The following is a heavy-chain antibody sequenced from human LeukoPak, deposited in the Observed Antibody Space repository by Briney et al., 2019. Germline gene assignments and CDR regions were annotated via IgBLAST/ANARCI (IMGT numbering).Heavy chain of an antibody. CDR2: INPNSGGT. V-gene: IGHV1-2*02. D-gene: IGHD3-3*01. CDR3: ARGPPSRDFWSGFRFDP. CDR1: GYTFTGYY. J-gene: IGHJ5*02. Sequence: ASVKGSCKASGYTFTGYYMHWVRQAPGQGLEWMGWINPNSGGTNYAQRCQGRVTMTRDTSISTAYMELSRLRSDDTAVYYCARGPPSRDFWSGFRFDPWGQGTLVTVSS.